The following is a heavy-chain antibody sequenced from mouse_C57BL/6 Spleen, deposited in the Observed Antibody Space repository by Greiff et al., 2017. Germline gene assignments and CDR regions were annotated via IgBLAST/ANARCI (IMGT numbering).Heavy chain of an antibody. V-gene: IGHV1-69*01. CDR2: IDPSDSYT. D-gene: IGHD2-4*01. CDR1: GYTFTSYW. J-gene: IGHJ3*01. Sequence: QVQLQQSGAELVMPGASVKLSCKASGYTFTSYWMHWVKQRPGQGLEWIGEIDPSDSYTNYNQKFKGKSTLTVDKSSSTAYMQLSSLTSEDSAVYYSARAGDYDGFAYWGQGTLVTVSA. CDR3: ARAGDYDGFAY.